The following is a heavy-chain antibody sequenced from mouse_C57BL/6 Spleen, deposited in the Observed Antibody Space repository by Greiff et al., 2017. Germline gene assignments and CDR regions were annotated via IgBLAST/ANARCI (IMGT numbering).Heavy chain of an antibody. CDR2: ISNLAYSI. Sequence: EVKVVESGGGLVQPGGSLKLSCAASGFTFSDYGMAWVRQAPRKGPEWVAFISNLAYSIYYADTVTGRFTISRENAKNTLYLEMSSLRSEDTAMYYCARQDYGSSLDYWGQGTTLTVSS. D-gene: IGHD1-1*01. J-gene: IGHJ2*01. CDR1: GFTFSDYG. V-gene: IGHV5-15*01. CDR3: ARQDYGSSLDY.